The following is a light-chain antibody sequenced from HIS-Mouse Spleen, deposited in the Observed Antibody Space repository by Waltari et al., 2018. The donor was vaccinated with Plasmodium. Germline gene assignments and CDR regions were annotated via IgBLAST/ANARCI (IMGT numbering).Light chain of an antibody. J-gene: IGLJ2*01. V-gene: IGLV2-23*01. CDR3: CSYAGSSTLV. Sequence: QSALTQPAPVSGSPGQSITISCPGTSSDVGRYNLVSLYQQHPGKAPKLMIYEGSKRPSGVSNRFSGSKSGNTASLTISGLQAEDEADYYCCSYAGSSTLVFGGGTKLTVL. CDR2: EGS. CDR1: SSDVGRYNL.